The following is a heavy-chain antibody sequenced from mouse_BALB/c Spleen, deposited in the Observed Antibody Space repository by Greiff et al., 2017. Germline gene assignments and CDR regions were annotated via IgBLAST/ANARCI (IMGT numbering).Heavy chain of an antibody. Sequence: QVQLQQPGAELVKPGASVKLSCKASGYTFTSYWMHWVKQRPGQGLEWIGEINPSNGRTNYNEKFKSKATLTVDKSSSTAYMQLSSLTSEDSAVYYCARGEVPFAYWGQGTLVTVSA. D-gene: IGHD2-14*01. J-gene: IGHJ3*01. CDR2: INPSNGRT. CDR1: GYTFTSYW. V-gene: IGHV1S81*02. CDR3: ARGEVPFAY.